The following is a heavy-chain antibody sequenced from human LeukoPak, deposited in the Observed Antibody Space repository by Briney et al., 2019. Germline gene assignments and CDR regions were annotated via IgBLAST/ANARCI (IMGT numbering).Heavy chain of an antibody. Sequence: PSQTLSLTCTVSGASISSGDYYWSWIRQPPGKGLECIGHIYYSGSTYYNPSLKSRVTISVDTSKNQFSLKLSSVTAADTAVYYCARGRGVPYYYDSSGYYPADYWGQVTLVTVSS. CDR3: ARGRGVPYYYDSSGYYPADY. D-gene: IGHD3-22*01. J-gene: IGHJ4*02. CDR2: IYYSGST. CDR1: GASISSGDYY. V-gene: IGHV4-30-4*01.